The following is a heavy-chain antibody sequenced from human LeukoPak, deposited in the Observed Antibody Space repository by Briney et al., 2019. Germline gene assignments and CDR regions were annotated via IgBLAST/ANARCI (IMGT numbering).Heavy chain of an antibody. V-gene: IGHV3-48*01. CDR3: ARDRPLYGSGSYYPDAFDI. Sequence: PGGSLRLSCAASGFTFSSYSMNWVRQAPGKGLEWVSYISRGSSTIYYADSVKGRFTISRDNAKNSLYLQMNGLRAEDTAVYYCARDRPLYGSGSYYPDAFDIWGQGTMVTVSS. CDR2: ISRGSSTI. CDR1: GFTFSSYS. J-gene: IGHJ3*02. D-gene: IGHD3-10*01.